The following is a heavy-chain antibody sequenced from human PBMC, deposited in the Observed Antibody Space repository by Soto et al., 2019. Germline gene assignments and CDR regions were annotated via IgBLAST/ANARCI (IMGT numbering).Heavy chain of an antibody. Sequence: PSETLSLTCTVSGGSITSTTYYWGWIRQPPGKGLEWIGSIFYSGNTYFSPSLKSRLTMSVDTSKNQFSLNLMSMTAADTAVYYCARHFMIRDIWFDPWGQGTLVTVSS. D-gene: IGHD3-10*01. CDR1: GGSITSTTYY. V-gene: IGHV4-39*01. J-gene: IGHJ5*02. CDR3: ARHFMIRDIWFDP. CDR2: IFYSGNT.